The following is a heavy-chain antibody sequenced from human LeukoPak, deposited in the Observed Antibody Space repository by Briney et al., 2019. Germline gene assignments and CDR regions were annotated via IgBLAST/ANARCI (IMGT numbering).Heavy chain of an antibody. CDR2: IYPGDSDT. V-gene: IGHV5-51*01. CDR3: ARHVRRELVYDY. D-gene: IGHD3-10*01. Sequence: GDSLKISCKGSGYSFTSYWIGLVRQMPGKGLEWMGIIYPGDSDTRYSPSFQGQVIISADKSISTAYLQWSSLKASDTAMYYCARHVRRELVYDYWGQGTLVTVYS. J-gene: IGHJ4*02. CDR1: GYSFTSYW.